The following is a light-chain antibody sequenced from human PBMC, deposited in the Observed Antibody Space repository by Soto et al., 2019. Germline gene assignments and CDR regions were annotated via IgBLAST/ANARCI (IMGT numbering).Light chain of an antibody. J-gene: IGKJ1*01. V-gene: IGKV3-20*01. CDR1: QIVSSGF. CDR3: QQYGSSPQT. Sequence: EIVLTQSPGTLSLSSGERATLSCRASQIVSSGFLAWYQQKPGQAPRLLIYAASNGATGIPDRFSGSGSGTDFTLTISRLEPEDFAVYYCQQYGSSPQTFGQGTKVEIK. CDR2: AAS.